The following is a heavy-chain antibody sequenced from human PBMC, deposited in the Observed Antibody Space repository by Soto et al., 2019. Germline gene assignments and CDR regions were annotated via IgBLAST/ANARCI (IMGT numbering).Heavy chain of an antibody. J-gene: IGHJ4*02. CDR2: IIPLLDIA. V-gene: IGHV1-69*04. Sequence: SVKVSCKASGGTFSNDIITWVRQAPGQGLEWMGRIIPLLDIANYAQKFQGRVTITADKSTSTAYMELNSLRSEDTAVYYCVRDSPFGSTYSRYDGIDYWGQGTLVTVSS. D-gene: IGHD5-12*01. CDR1: GGTFSNDI. CDR3: VRDSPFGSTYSRYDGIDY.